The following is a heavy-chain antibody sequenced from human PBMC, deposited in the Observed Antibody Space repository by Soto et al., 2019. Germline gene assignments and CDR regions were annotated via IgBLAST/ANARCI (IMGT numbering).Heavy chain of an antibody. CDR2: IQHSGST. D-gene: IGHD6-19*01. CDR1: GGAISGSNW. V-gene: IGHV4-4*02. J-gene: IGHJ4*02. CDR3: ARGPSSGWYFEY. Sequence: VQLQESGPGLVKPSGTLSLTCAVSGGAISGSNWWSWVRQPPGKGLEWIAEIQHSGSTNYNPSLKGRVTLSVDRSKNRFSRSLSSVTAADTAVYYCARGPSSGWYFEYWGQGTLVTVST.